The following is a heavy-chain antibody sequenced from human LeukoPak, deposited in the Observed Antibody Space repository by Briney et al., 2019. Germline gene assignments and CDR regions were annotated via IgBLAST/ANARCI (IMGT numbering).Heavy chain of an antibody. V-gene: IGHV4-59*01. CDR3: ARTPITIFGVVDHYYYMDV. J-gene: IGHJ6*03. CDR2: IYYSGST. CDR1: GGSISSYY. Sequence: SETLSLTCTVSGGSISSYYWSWIRQPPGKGLEWIGYIYYSGSTNYNPSLKSRVTISVDTSKNQFSLKLSSVTAADTAVYYCARTPITIFGVVDHYYYMDVWGKGTTVTVSS. D-gene: IGHD3-3*01.